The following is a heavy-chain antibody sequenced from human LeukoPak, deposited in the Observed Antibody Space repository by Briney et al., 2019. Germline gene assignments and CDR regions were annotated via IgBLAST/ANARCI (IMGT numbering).Heavy chain of an antibody. Sequence: ASVKVSCKASGYTFSGYYMHWVRQAPGQGLEWMGWINPNSGGTNYAQKFQGRVTMTRDTSISTAYMELSSLTSDDTAVYYCARDMITFGGAPLTPYYWGQGTLVTVSS. CDR3: ARDMITFGGAPLTPYY. J-gene: IGHJ4*02. CDR2: INPNSGGT. V-gene: IGHV1-2*02. D-gene: IGHD3-16*01. CDR1: GYTFSGYY.